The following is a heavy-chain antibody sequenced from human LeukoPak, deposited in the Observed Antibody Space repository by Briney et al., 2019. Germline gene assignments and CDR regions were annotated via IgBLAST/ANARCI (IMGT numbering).Heavy chain of an antibody. CDR2: IYYSGST. CDR3: ARDFIATTGAFDI. Sequence: SQTLSLTCTVSGGSISSGDYYWSWIRQPPGKGLEWIGYIYYSGSTYYNPSLKSRVTISVDTSKNQFSLKLSSVTAADTAVYYYARDFIATTGAFDIWGQGTMVTVSS. V-gene: IGHV4-30-4*08. D-gene: IGHD6-13*01. CDR1: GGSISSGDYY. J-gene: IGHJ3*02.